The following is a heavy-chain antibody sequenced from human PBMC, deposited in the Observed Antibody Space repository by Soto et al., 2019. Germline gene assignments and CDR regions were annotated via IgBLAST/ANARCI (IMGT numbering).Heavy chain of an antibody. CDR2: IYYSGST. J-gene: IGHJ6*02. Sequence: QVQLQESGPGLVKPSQTLSLTCTVSGGSISSGGSYWSWIRQHPGKSLQWIGYIYYSGSTYYNPSLKSRVTISVDTSKNLFSLKLSSVTAADTAVYYCATSSITIYYYYGMAVWGQGTTVTVSS. D-gene: IGHD3-3*01. V-gene: IGHV4-31*03. CDR3: ATSSITIYYYYGMAV. CDR1: GGSISSGGSY.